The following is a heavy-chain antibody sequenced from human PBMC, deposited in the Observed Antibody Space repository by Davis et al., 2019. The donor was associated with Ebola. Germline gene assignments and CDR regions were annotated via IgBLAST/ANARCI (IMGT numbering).Heavy chain of an antibody. Sequence: SETLSLTCAVYGGSFSGYYWSWIRQPPGKGLEWIGEINHSGSTNYNPSLKSRVTISVDTSKNQFSLKLSSVTAADTAVYYCARVHVLVVYVTRYYYYYGMDVWGQGTTVTVSS. CDR1: GGSFSGYY. V-gene: IGHV4-34*01. CDR3: ARVHVLVVYVTRYYYYYGMDV. CDR2: INHSGST. J-gene: IGHJ6*02. D-gene: IGHD2-8*02.